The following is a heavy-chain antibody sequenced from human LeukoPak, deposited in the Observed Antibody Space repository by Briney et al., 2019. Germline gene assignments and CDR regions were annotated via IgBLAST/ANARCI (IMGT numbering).Heavy chain of an antibody. D-gene: IGHD3-10*01. CDR2: ISYDGSNK. Sequence: GGSLRLSCAASGFTFGSYGMHWVRQAPGKGLEWVAVISYDGSNKYYADSVKGRFTISRDNSKNTLYLQMNSLRAEDTAVYYCAKDHRGSGSYYFDYWGQGTLVTVSS. J-gene: IGHJ4*02. V-gene: IGHV3-30*18. CDR1: GFTFGSYG. CDR3: AKDHRGSGSYYFDY.